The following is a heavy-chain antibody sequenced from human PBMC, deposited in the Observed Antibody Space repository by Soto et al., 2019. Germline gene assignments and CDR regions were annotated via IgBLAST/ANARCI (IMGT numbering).Heavy chain of an antibody. CDR3: ARDMYSNYGYYYYGMDV. CDR2: ISYDGSNK. D-gene: IGHD4-4*01. J-gene: IGHJ6*02. V-gene: IGHV3-30-3*01. Sequence: QVQLVESGGGVVQPGRSLRLSCAASGFTFSSYVMHWVRQAPGKGLEWVAVISYDGSNKYYADSVKGRFTISRDNSKNTLYLQMNSLRAEDTAVYYCARDMYSNYGYYYYGMDVWGQGTTVTVSS. CDR1: GFTFSSYV.